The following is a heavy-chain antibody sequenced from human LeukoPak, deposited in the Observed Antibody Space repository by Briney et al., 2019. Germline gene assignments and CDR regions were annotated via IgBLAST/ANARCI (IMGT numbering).Heavy chain of an antibody. CDR1: GGSISSSSYY. D-gene: IGHD7-27*01. Sequence: SDTLSLTCTVSGGSISSSSYYWGWIRQPPGKGLEWIGSIYYSGSSYYNPSPKSRATISVDTSKNQFSLKLSSVTAADTAVYYCARDSRANWGPSSPAFDIWGQGTMVTVSS. CDR3: ARDSRANWGPSSPAFDI. CDR2: IYYSGSS. J-gene: IGHJ3*02. V-gene: IGHV4-39*07.